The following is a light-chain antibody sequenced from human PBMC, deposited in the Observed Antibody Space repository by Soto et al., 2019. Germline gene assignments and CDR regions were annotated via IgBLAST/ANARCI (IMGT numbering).Light chain of an antibody. Sequence: QSALTQPRSVSGSPGQSVTISCTGTSSDVGGYDYVSWYQQHPGKAPKLMIYDVSKWPSGVPDRFSASKSGNTASLTISGLQADDEADYYCCSYSGSYTWVFGGGTKLTVL. V-gene: IGLV2-11*01. J-gene: IGLJ3*02. CDR2: DVS. CDR1: SSDVGGYDY. CDR3: CSYSGSYTWV.